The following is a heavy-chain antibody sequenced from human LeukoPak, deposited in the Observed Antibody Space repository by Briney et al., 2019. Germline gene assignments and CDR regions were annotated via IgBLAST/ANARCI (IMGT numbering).Heavy chain of an antibody. CDR1: GYTFTSYG. V-gene: IGHV1-18*01. D-gene: IGHD3-22*01. CDR2: ISAYNGNT. CDR3: ARDSPYYYDSSGLNDAFDI. Sequence: ASVKVSCKASGYTFTSYGISWVRQAPGQGLEWMGWISAYNGNTNYAQKLQGRVTMTTDTSTSTAYMELRSLRSDDTAVYYCARDSPYYYDSSGLNDAFDIWGQGTMATVSS. J-gene: IGHJ3*02.